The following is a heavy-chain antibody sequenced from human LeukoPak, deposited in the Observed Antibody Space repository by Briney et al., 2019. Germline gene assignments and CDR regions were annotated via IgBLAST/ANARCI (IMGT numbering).Heavy chain of an antibody. CDR2: IKGDGSET. J-gene: IGHJ4*02. CDR1: GFTFSSYS. Sequence: GGSLRLSCAASGFTFSSYSMSWVRQAPGEGLEWVANIKGDGSETYYVDSVKGRFTISRDNTRNSLYLQMNSLRADDTATYYCTRDDFSGSYCDWGQGTLVTISS. V-gene: IGHV3-7*01. CDR3: TRDDFSGSYCD. D-gene: IGHD1-26*01.